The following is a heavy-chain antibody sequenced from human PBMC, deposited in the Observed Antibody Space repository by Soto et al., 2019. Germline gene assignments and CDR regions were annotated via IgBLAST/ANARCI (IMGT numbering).Heavy chain of an antibody. CDR1: GGSFSGYY. V-gene: IGHV4-34*01. CDR3: ACIFSRGYSYGFYYYGMDV. D-gene: IGHD5-18*01. Sequence: SETLSLTCAVYGGSFSGYYWTWIRQPPGTGLEWIGEINHSGSTNYNPSLKSRVTISVDTSKNQFSLKLTSVTAADTAVYYCACIFSRGYSYGFYYYGMDVWGQGTTVT. CDR2: INHSGST. J-gene: IGHJ6*02.